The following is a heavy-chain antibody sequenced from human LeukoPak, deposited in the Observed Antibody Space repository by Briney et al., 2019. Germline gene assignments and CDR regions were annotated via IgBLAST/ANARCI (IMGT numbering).Heavy chain of an antibody. CDR2: IYYDAGA. Sequence: SQTLSLTCTVSGGSVSATNHYWSWLRQHPGKGPEWIAYIYYDAGAYYNPSLKSRVTISVDRSKNQFSLKLSSVTAADTAVYYCARIDYYYDSSGSTYNWFDPWGQGTLVTVSS. J-gene: IGHJ5*02. V-gene: IGHV4-30-4*08. CDR3: ARIDYYYDSSGSTYNWFDP. D-gene: IGHD3-22*01. CDR1: GGSVSATNHY.